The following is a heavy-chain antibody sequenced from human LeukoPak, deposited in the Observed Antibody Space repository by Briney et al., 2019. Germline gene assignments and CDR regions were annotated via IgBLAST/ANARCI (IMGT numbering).Heavy chain of an antibody. CDR2: INPSGGST. D-gene: IGHD6-6*01. J-gene: IGHJ4*02. V-gene: IGHV1-46*04. CDR1: GYTFTSYY. CDR3: ARGLSGYSSSLGY. Sequence: ASVKVSCKASGYTFTSYYMHWVRQAPGQGLEWMGIINPSGGSTSYADSVKGRFTISRDNAKNTLYLQMNSLRAEDTAVYYCARGLSGYSSSLGYWGQGTLVTVSS.